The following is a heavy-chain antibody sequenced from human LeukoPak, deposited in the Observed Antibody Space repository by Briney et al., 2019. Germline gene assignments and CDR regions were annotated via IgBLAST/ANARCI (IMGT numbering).Heavy chain of an antibody. V-gene: IGHV4-4*02. Sequence: SETLSLTCAVSGGSISRGNWSSWVRQPPGKGLEWIGEIYHSGSTNYNPSLKSRVTIPVDKSKNQFSLKLSSVTAADTAVYYCARGLMVFREAVAGTLLREEHMDVWGQGTTVTVSS. CDR2: IYHSGST. CDR1: GGSISRGNW. D-gene: IGHD6-19*01. CDR3: ARGLMVFREAVAGTLLREEHMDV. J-gene: IGHJ6*02.